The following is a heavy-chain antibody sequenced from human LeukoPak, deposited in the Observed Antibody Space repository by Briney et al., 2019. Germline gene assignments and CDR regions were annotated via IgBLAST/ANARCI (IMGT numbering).Heavy chain of an antibody. CDR2: ISGSGGST. D-gene: IGHD6-13*01. CDR3: ARDDSSSWYGVDY. Sequence: GGSLRLPCAASGFTFSSYAMSWVRQAPGKGLEWVSAISGSGGSTYYADSVKGRFTISRDNSKNTLYLQMNSLRAEDTAVYYCARDDSSSWYGVDYWGQGTLVTVSS. V-gene: IGHV3-23*01. J-gene: IGHJ4*02. CDR1: GFTFSSYA.